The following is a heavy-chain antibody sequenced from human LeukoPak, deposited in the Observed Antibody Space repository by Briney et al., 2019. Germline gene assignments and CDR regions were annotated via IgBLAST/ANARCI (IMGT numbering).Heavy chain of an antibody. CDR3: TTDLFYDYVWGSYRDY. CDR2: IKRKTDGGTT. V-gene: IGHV3-15*01. D-gene: IGHD3-16*02. Sequence: GGSLRLSCAASGFTFSNAWMSWVRQAPGKGREWVGRIKRKTDGGTTDYAAPVKGRFTISRDDSKNTLYLQMNSLKTEDTAVYYCTTDLFYDYVWGSYRDYWGQGALVTVSS. J-gene: IGHJ4*02. CDR1: GFTFSNAW.